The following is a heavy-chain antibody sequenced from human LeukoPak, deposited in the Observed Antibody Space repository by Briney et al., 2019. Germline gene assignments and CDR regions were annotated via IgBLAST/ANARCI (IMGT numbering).Heavy chain of an antibody. D-gene: IGHD3-22*01. CDR1: GFTFSTYA. Sequence: GGSLRLSCASSGFTFSTYAMSWVRQAPGKGLEWVSGIGGTDNNTYYAVSVKGRFTISRDNSKNTLYLQMNSLRAEDTAVYYCAKEEGYYYDSGGYYVEYFQHWGQGTLVTVSS. V-gene: IGHV3-23*01. CDR2: IGGTDNNT. CDR3: AKEEGYYYDSGGYYVEYFQH. J-gene: IGHJ1*01.